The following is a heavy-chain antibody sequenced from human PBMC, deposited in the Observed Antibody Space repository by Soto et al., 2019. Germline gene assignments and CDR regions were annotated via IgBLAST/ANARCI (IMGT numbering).Heavy chain of an antibody. J-gene: IGHJ4*02. V-gene: IGHV3-20*01. CDR1: GYTFDDYG. CDR2: INWNGGST. D-gene: IGHD2-15*01. CDR3: ATGRGVGALFEY. Sequence: EVQLVESAGGVVRPGGSLRLSRAASGYTFDDYGMSWVRQAPGKGLEWVSGINWNGGSTGYADSVKGRFTISRDNAKTSLYLQMNSLRAEDTAVYHCATGRGVGALFEYWGQGTLVTVSS.